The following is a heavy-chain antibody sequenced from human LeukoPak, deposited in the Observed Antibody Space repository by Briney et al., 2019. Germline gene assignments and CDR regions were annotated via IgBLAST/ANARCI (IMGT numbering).Heavy chain of an antibody. D-gene: IGHD3-10*01. CDR3: ARDSEGSDAFDI. V-gene: IGHV1-46*01. Sequence: ASVKVSCKASGYTFTSYYMHWVRQAPRQGLEWMGIINPSGGSTSYAQKLQGRVTMTRDTSTSRVYMELSSLRSEDTAVYYCARDSEGSDAFDIWGQGTMVTVSS. CDR2: INPSGGST. J-gene: IGHJ3*02. CDR1: GYTFTSYY.